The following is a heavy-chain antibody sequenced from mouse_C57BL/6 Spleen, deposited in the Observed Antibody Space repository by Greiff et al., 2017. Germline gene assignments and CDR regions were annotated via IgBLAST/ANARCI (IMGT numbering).Heavy chain of an antibody. CDR3: VRVSYYSNYLEFAY. V-gene: IGHV14-3*01. CDR2: IDPANGNT. J-gene: IGHJ3*01. CDR1: GFYIKNTY. D-gene: IGHD2-5*01. Sequence: EVQLQQSVAELVRPGASVKLSCTASGFYIKNTYMHWVKQRPEQGLEWIGRIDPANGNTKYAPKFQGKATITADPSSNTAYLQLSSLTSEDTAIYYCVRVSYYSNYLEFAYWGQGTLVTVSA.